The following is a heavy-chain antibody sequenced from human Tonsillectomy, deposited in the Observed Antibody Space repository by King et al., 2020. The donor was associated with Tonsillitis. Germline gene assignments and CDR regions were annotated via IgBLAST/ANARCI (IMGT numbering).Heavy chain of an antibody. CDR1: CYTFTNYG. D-gene: IGHD6-13*01. V-gene: IGHV1-18*01. CDR3: ARERGYSSTSWAFDI. CDR2: ISGYSGNT. Sequence: VQLVQSGPEVKKAGASGKGSFKASCYTFTNYGITWGRQAPGQGLEWMGWISGYSGNTNYAQKLQGRVTVTTETFTSTAYMELRSLRSDDTAVYYCARERGYSSTSWAFDIWGQGTMLIVSS. J-gene: IGHJ3*02.